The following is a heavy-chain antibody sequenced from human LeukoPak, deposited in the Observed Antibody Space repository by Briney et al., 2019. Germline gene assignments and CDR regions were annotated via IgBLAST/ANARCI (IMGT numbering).Heavy chain of an antibody. V-gene: IGHV3-48*03. Sequence: GGSLRLSCVASGFTFSSYEMNWVRQAPGKGLEWVSYISSSGSTIYYADSVKGRFTISRDNAKNSLYLQMNSLRAEDTAVYYCARHYGDWYFDLWGRGTLVTVSS. CDR2: ISSSGSTI. CDR3: ARHYGDWYFDL. CDR1: GFTFSSYE. J-gene: IGHJ2*01. D-gene: IGHD4-17*01.